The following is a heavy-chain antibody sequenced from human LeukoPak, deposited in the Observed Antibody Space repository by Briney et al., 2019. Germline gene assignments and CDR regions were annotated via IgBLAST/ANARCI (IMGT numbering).Heavy chain of an antibody. D-gene: IGHD3-10*01. J-gene: IGHJ6*03. Sequence: GASVKVSCKASGGTFSSYAISWVRQAPGQGLEWMGGIIPIFGTANYAQKFQGRVTITADESTSTAYMELSSLRSEDTAVYYCAIAHPSMVRGVIGAYYYYYMDVWGKGTTVTVSS. V-gene: IGHV1-69*01. CDR3: AIAHPSMVRGVIGAYYYYYMDV. CDR1: GGTFSSYA. CDR2: IIPIFGTA.